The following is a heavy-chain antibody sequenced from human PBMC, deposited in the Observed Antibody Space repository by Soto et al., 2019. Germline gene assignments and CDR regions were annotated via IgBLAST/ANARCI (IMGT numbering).Heavy chain of an antibody. CDR3: ARDRAVLWFGELPNYYYYYYMAV. CDR2: INSDGSST. J-gene: IGHJ6*03. CDR1: GFTFSSYW. V-gene: IGHV3-74*01. D-gene: IGHD3-10*01. Sequence: EVQLVESGGGLVQPGGSLRLSCAASGFTFSSYWMHWVRQAPGKGLVWVSRINSDGSSTSYADSVKGRFTISRDNAKNTLYLQMNSLRAEDTAVYYCARDRAVLWFGELPNYYYYYYMAVWGKGTTVTVSS.